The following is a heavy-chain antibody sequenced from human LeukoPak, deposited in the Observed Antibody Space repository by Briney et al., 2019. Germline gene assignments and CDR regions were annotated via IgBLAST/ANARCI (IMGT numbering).Heavy chain of an antibody. CDR1: GFTVSSNY. D-gene: IGHD2-2*01. CDR3: ARGNGPAAPGSYYYYYGMDV. J-gene: IGHJ6*02. Sequence: GGSLRLSCAASGFTVSSNYMSWVRQAPGKGLEWVSVIYSGGSTYYADSVKGRFTISRHNSKNTLYLQMNSLRAEDTAVYYCARGNGPAAPGSYYYYYGMDVWGQGTTVTVSS. CDR2: IYSGGST. V-gene: IGHV3-53*04.